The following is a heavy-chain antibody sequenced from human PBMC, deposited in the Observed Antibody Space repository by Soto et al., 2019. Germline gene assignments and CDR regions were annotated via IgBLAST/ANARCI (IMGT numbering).Heavy chain of an antibody. D-gene: IGHD5-18*01. J-gene: IGHJ4*02. CDR1: GFRFSSHG. CDR2: IWYDGSNK. Sequence: QVQLVESGGGVVQPGRSLRLSCAASGFRFSSHGMHWVRQAPGKGLEWVAVIWYDGSNKYYADSVKGRFTVSRDNSKNTLYLQMTSMRGEDTAVYYYARRHGYNYGRHDYWGQGTLVTLSS. CDR3: ARRHGYNYGRHDY. V-gene: IGHV3-33*01.